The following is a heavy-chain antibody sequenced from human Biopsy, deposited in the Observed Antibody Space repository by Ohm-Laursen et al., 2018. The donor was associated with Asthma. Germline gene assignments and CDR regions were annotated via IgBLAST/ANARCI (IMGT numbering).Heavy chain of an antibody. D-gene: IGHD1-26*01. V-gene: IGHV1-69*05. CDR2: IIPVFGTS. CDR3: ARAGALIVGATMGY. CDR1: GGTFSRYA. J-gene: IGHJ4*02. Sequence: EASVKVFCKASGGTFSRYAISWVRQAPGQGLEWMGGIIPVFGTSNYAQKFQGRVTMTRDTSTSTVYMELSSLRSEDTAVYYCARAGALIVGATMGYWGQGTLVTVSS.